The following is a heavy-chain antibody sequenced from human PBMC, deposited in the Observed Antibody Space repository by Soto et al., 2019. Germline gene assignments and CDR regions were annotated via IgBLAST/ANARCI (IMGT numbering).Heavy chain of an antibody. Sequence: GESLKISCKGSGYSFTSYWISWVRQMPGKGLEWMGRIDPSDSYTNYSPSFQGHVTISADKSISTAYLQWSSLKASDTALYYCARQINPSGSHYYYYGMDVWGQGTTVTVSS. CDR1: GYSFTSYW. J-gene: IGHJ6*02. CDR2: IDPSDSYT. D-gene: IGHD1-26*01. V-gene: IGHV5-10-1*01. CDR3: ARQINPSGSHYYYYGMDV.